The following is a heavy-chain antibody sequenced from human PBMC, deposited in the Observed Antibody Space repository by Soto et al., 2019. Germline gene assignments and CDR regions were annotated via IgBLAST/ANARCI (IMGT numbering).Heavy chain of an antibody. J-gene: IGHJ3*02. CDR2: IIPIFGTA. Sequence: SVKVSCKASGGTFSSYAISWVRQAPGQGLEWMGGIIPIFGTANYAQKFQGRVTITADESTSTAYMELSSLRSEDTAAYYCARDLYYYDSSGPIGDAFDIWGQGTMVTVSS. CDR1: GGTFSSYA. V-gene: IGHV1-69*13. CDR3: ARDLYYYDSSGPIGDAFDI. D-gene: IGHD3-22*01.